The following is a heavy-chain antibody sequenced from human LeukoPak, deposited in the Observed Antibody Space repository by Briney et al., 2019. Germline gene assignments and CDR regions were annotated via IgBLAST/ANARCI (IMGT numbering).Heavy chain of an antibody. Sequence: KSSETLSLTCTVSGGSISSGGYYWSWIRQHPGKGLEWIGYIYYSGSTYYNPSLKSRVTISVDTSKNQFSLKLSSVTAADTAVYYCARWSVEGGYNWFDPWGQGTLVTVSS. J-gene: IGHJ5*02. V-gene: IGHV4-31*03. CDR2: IYYSGST. D-gene: IGHD3-3*01. CDR3: ARWSVEGGYNWFDP. CDR1: GGSISSGGYY.